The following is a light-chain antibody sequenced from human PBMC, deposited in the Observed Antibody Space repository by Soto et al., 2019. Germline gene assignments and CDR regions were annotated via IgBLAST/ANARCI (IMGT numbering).Light chain of an antibody. Sequence: EIVFTQSPATLSASPGERATLSCRASESVSGYLAWYQQKPGQAPRLLIYDASTRATGIPARFSGSGSGTDFTLTISSLQSEDFAVYYCEQYNNGFSSTFGQGTRLENK. CDR2: DAS. CDR1: ESVSGY. CDR3: EQYNNGFSST. J-gene: IGKJ5*01. V-gene: IGKV3D-15*01.